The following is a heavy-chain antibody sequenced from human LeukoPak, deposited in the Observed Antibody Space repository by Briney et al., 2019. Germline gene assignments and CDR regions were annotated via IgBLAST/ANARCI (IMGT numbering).Heavy chain of an antibody. D-gene: IGHD5-12*01. CDR3: ARTFRYRAYDLNY. CDR1: GYSFTTYW. J-gene: IGHJ4*02. Sequence: GESLKISCKCSGYSFTTYWLGWVRQMPGKGLEWMGIVYPGDSDTRYSPSFQGQVTISADKSISTAYLQWSSLKASDSAMYYCARTFRYRAYDLNYWGQGTLVTVSS. V-gene: IGHV5-51*01. CDR2: VYPGDSDT.